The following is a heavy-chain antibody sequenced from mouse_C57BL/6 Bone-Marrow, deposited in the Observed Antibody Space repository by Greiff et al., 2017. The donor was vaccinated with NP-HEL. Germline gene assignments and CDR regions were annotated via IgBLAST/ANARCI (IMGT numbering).Heavy chain of an antibody. V-gene: IGHV1-54*01. Sequence: QVHVKQSGAELVRPGTSVKVSCKASGYAFTNYLIEWVKQRPGQGLEWIGVINPGSGGTNYNEKFKGKATLTADKSSSPAYMQLSSLTSEDSAVYFCARGGIYYDYAWFAYWGQGTLVTVSA. D-gene: IGHD2-4*01. CDR2: INPGSGGT. J-gene: IGHJ3*01. CDR3: ARGGIYYDYAWFAY. CDR1: GYAFTNYL.